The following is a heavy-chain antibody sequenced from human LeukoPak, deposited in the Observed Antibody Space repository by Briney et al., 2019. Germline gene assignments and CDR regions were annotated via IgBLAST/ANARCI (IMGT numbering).Heavy chain of an antibody. CDR2: NNHSGST. CDR1: GGSFSGYY. V-gene: IGHV4-34*01. D-gene: IGHD5-24*01. Sequence: SEPLSLTCAVYGGSFSGYYWSWIRQPPGKGLEWVGENNHSGSTNYDPSLKSRVTISVDTSKNQSSLKLSSVTVADTAVYYYARAGVTDGDGYNIPFDYWGQGTLVTVSS. CDR3: ARAGVTDGDGYNIPFDY. J-gene: IGHJ4*02.